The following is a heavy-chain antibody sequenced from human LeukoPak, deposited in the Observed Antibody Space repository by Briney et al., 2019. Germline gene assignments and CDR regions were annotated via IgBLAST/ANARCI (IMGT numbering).Heavy chain of an antibody. D-gene: IGHD1-1*01. V-gene: IGHV3-9*01. CDR1: GFTFDDYA. CDR2: ISWNSGSI. CDR3: AKDSGSQNTDFDY. Sequence: GRSLRLSCAASGFTFDDYAMHWVRQAPGKGLEWVSGISWNSGSIGYADSVKGRFTISRDNAKNSLYLQMNSLRAEDTALYYCAKDSGSQNTDFDYWGQGTLLTVSS. J-gene: IGHJ4*02.